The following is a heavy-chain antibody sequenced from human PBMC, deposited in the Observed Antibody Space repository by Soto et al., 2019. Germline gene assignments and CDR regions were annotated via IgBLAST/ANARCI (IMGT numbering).Heavy chain of an antibody. D-gene: IGHD3-10*01. CDR3: AREPGYYGSRRSSGMDV. V-gene: IGHV4-31*03. CDR1: GGSISSGGYY. CDR2: IYYSGST. J-gene: IGHJ6*02. Sequence: PSEPLSLPCTVSGGSISSGGYYWSWIRQHPGKGLEWIGYIYYSGSTYYNPSLKSRVTISVDTSKNQFSLKLSSVTAADTAVYYCAREPGYYGSRRSSGMDVWGQGTTVTV.